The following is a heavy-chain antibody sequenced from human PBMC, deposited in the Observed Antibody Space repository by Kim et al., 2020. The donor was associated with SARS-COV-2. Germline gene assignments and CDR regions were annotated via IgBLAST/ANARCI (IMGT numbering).Heavy chain of an antibody. CDR1: GFTFRNYW. CDR3: ARGWVY. CDR2: IKEDGSET. V-gene: IGHV3-7*03. Sequence: GGSLRLSCEGSGFTFRNYWIDWVRQAPGQGLEWVATIKEDGSETYYEASVKGRFTISRDNAKNTLYLQMNSLRAEVTAVYYCARGWVYWGWGTLVTVSS. J-gene: IGHJ4*02. D-gene: IGHD1-26*01.